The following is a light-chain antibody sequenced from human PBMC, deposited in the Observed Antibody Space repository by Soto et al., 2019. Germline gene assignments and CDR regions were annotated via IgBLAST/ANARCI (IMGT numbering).Light chain of an antibody. J-gene: IGLJ2*01. CDR1: SSNIGSNT. V-gene: IGLV1-44*01. Sequence: QPVLTQPPSASGTPGQRVTISCSGSSSNIGSNTVNWYQQLPGTAPKLLIYSNNQRPLGVPDRFSGSKSGTSASLAISGLQSEDEADYYCAAWDDSLNGVVFGGGTKLTVL. CDR3: AAWDDSLNGVV. CDR2: SNN.